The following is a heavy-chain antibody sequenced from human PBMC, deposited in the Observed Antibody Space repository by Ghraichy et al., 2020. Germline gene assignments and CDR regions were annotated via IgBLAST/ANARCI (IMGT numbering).Heavy chain of an antibody. CDR2: ISGSGGST. Sequence: GGSLRLSCAASGFTFSSYAMSWVRQAPGKGLEWVSAISGSGGSTYYADSVKGRFTISRDNSKNTLYLQMNSLRAEDTAVYYCAKEGTSSFPPNYYYYGMDVWGQGTTVTVSS. CDR3: AKEGTSSFPPNYYYYGMDV. CDR1: GFTFSSYA. V-gene: IGHV3-23*01. D-gene: IGHD2-2*01. J-gene: IGHJ6*02.